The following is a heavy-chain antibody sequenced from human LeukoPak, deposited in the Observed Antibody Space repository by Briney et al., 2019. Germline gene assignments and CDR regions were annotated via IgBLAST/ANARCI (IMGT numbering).Heavy chain of an antibody. J-gene: IGHJ5*02. D-gene: IGHD3-10*01. Sequence: GASVKVSCKASGYTFTSYDINWVRQATGQGLEWMGWMNPGSGNTGYAQKFQGGVTMTRNTFISTAYMELSSLRSEDTAVYYCARAVGSYTMFDPWGQGTLVTVSS. V-gene: IGHV1-8*01. CDR1: GYTFTSYD. CDR2: MNPGSGNT. CDR3: ARAVGSYTMFDP.